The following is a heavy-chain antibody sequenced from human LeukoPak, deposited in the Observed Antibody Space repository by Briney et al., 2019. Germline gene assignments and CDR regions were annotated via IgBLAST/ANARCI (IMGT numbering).Heavy chain of an antibody. CDR2: IIPILGIA. D-gene: IGHD3-10*01. J-gene: IGHJ4*02. V-gene: IGHV1-69*04. CDR1: GGTFSSYA. CDR3: ARGPMVRGVGDY. Sequence: SSVKVSCKASGGTFSSYAISWVRQAPGQGLEWMGRIIPILGIANYAQRVQGRVTITADKCSSTASMELSSLSSEDTAVYYCARGPMVRGVGDYWGQGTLVPVSS.